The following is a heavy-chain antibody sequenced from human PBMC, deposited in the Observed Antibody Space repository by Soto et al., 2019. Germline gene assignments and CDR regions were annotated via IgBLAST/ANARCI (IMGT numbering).Heavy chain of an antibody. V-gene: IGHV5-51*01. CDR2: IYPGDSDT. D-gene: IGHD4-17*01. CDR3: ARHPGGEYVPYYYYGMDV. CDR1: GYSFTSYW. Sequence: GESLKISCKGSGYSFTSYWIGWVRQMPGKGLEWMGIIYPGDSDTRYSPSFQGQVTISADKSISTAYLQWSSLKASDTAMYYCARHPGGEYVPYYYYGMDVWGQGTTVTVSS. J-gene: IGHJ6*02.